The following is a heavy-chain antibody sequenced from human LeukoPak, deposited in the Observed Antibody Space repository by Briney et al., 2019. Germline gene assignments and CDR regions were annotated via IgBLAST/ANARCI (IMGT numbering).Heavy chain of an antibody. CDR3: ARPLSGGSGLPNF. V-gene: IGHV5-10-1*01. CDR2: IDPSDSYT. Sequence: GESLKISCKGSGYSFTNYWITWVRQLPGKGLEWMGRIDPSDSYTNYSPSFQGHVTISTGKSISTAYLQWSSLKAEDTAMYYCARPLSGGSGLPNFWGQGTLVTVSS. D-gene: IGHD6-19*01. J-gene: IGHJ4*02. CDR1: GYSFTNYW.